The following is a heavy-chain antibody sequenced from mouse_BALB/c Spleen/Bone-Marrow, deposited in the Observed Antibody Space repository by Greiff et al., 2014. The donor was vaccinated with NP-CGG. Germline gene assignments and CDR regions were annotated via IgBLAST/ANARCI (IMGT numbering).Heavy chain of an antibody. CDR1: GFNIKDTY. Sequence: VQLQQSGAELVKPGASVKLSCTASGFNIKDTYIHWVKQRPEQGLEWIGRIDPANGNTKYDPKFQGKATITADTSSNTAYLQLNSLTSEDTAVYYCAEITTTAYYVMDYWGQGTSVTVSS. D-gene: IGHD1-1*01. V-gene: IGHV14-3*02. J-gene: IGHJ4*01. CDR3: AEITTTAYYVMDY. CDR2: IDPANGNT.